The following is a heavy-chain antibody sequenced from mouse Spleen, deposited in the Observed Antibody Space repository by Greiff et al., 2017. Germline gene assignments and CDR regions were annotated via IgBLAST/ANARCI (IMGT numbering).Heavy chain of an antibody. CDR3: ARDDGYDGFGYGYAMDY. Sequence: EVKLMESEGGLVQPGSSMKLSCTASGFTFSDYYMAWVRQVPEKGLEWVANINYDGSSTYYLDSLKSRFIISRDNAKNILYLQMSSLKSEDTATYYCARDDGYDGFGYGYAMDYWGQGTSVTVSS. CDR2: INYDGSST. D-gene: IGHD2-2*01. CDR1: GFTFSDYY. J-gene: IGHJ4*01. V-gene: IGHV5-16*01.